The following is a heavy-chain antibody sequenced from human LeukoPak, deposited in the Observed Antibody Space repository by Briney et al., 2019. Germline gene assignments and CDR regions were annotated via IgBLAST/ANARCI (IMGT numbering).Heavy chain of an antibody. CDR2: IYYSGST. D-gene: IGHD3-3*01. CDR3: TKANQFGAFYFDY. J-gene: IGHJ4*02. V-gene: IGHV4-59*12. CDR1: GGSISSYY. Sequence: SETLSLTCTGSGGSISSYYWSWIRQPPGKGLEWIGYIYYSGSTNYNPSLKSRVTISVDTSKNQFSLKLSSVTAADTAVYYCTKANQFGAFYFDYWGQGTLVTVSS.